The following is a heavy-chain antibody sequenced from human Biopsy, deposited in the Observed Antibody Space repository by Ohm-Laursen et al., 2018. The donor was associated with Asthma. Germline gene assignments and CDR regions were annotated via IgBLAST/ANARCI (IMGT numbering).Heavy chain of an antibody. CDR3: ARRGGVRRYFDY. J-gene: IGHJ4*02. CDR2: IYYIGST. Sequence: PSETLSLTCTVSGGSISSGAYYWSWVRQPPGKGLEWIGYIYYIGSTYNNPSLKSRVAISLDTSKNQFSLKLSSVTAADTAVYFCARRGGVRRYFDYWGQGTLVTVSS. CDR1: GGSISSGAYY. D-gene: IGHD3-16*01. V-gene: IGHV4-30-4*01.